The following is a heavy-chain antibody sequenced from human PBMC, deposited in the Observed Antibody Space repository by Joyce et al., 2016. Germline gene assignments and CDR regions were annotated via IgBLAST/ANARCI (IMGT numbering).Heavy chain of an antibody. J-gene: IGHJ3*02. V-gene: IGHV1-2*06. D-gene: IGHD2-2*01. CDR1: GYTFSAYY. CDR3: AVWRVPADKLSSDAFDI. CDR2: INCNSGGT. Sequence: QAQLVQSGAEVQRPGTSVKVSCKASGYTFSAYYMHWVRQARGQGLEWMGRINCNSGGTTYPQKFQGRVTMTRDSDTVYMELSSLRSDDTAIYYCAVWRVPADKLSSDAFDIWGQGTMIVVSS.